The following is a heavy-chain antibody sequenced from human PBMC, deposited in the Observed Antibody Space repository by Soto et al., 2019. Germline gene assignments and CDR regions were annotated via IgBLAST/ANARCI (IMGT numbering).Heavy chain of an antibody. J-gene: IGHJ4*02. CDR2: IYSGGST. Sequence: EVQLVESGGGLVQPGGSLRLSCSASGFTVGSNYKSWVRQAPGQGLEWVSVIYSGGSTYYADSVKGRFTISRHNSKNTLYLQMNSLRAEDTAVYYCARGYSSSWRHFDYWGQGTLVTVSS. D-gene: IGHD6-13*01. CDR3: ARGYSSSWRHFDY. V-gene: IGHV3-53*04. CDR1: GFTVGSNY.